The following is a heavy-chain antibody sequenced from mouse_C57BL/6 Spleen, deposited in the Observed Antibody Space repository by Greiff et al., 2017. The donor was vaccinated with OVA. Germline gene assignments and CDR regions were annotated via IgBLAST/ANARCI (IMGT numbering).Heavy chain of an antibody. D-gene: IGHD4-1*01. Sequence: QFQLQQPGAELVKPGASVKLSCKASGYTFTSYWMQWVKQRPGQGLEWIGEIDPSDSYTNYNQKFKGKATLTVDTSSSTAYMQLSSLTSEDSAVYYCARSAPGAYWGQGTLVTVSA. V-gene: IGHV1-50*01. J-gene: IGHJ3*01. CDR2: IDPSDSYT. CDR3: ARSAPGAY. CDR1: GYTFTSYW.